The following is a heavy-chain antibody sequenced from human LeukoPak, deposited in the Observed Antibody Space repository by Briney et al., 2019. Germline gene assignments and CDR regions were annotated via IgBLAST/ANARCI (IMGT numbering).Heavy chain of an antibody. CDR2: INSDGSST. J-gene: IGHJ6*02. CDR1: GFTFSSYW. CDR3: ARNDILTGGMDV. D-gene: IGHD3-9*01. V-gene: IGHV3-74*01. Sequence: GGSLRLSCAASGFTFSSYWMHWVRQAPGKGLVWVSRINSDGSSTSYADSVKGRFTISRDNAKNTLYLQMNSLRAEDTAVYYCARNDILTGGMDVWGQGTTVTVSS.